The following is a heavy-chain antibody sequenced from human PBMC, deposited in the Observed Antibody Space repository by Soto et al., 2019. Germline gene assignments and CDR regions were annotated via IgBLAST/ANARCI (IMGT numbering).Heavy chain of an antibody. CDR1: GFTFSNYA. CDR2: IWYDGTNK. D-gene: IGHD6-25*01. Sequence: GGSLRLSCAASGFTFSNYAMHWVRQAPGKGLEWVAIIWYDGTNKFYADSVKGRFTISRDNSKNTLYLQMNSLRAEDTAVYYCARDQLSSGLYVWFDPWGQGTLVTVSS. V-gene: IGHV3-33*01. CDR3: ARDQLSSGLYVWFDP. J-gene: IGHJ5*02.